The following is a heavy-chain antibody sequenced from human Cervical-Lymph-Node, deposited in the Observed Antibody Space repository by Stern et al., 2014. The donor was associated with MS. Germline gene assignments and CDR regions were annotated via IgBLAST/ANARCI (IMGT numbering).Heavy chain of an antibody. Sequence: EMQLVESGGGLVQPGGSLRLSCAASGFPFSTYWMHWVRQSPGKGLVWVSRINSDGTRTAYADSVKGRFTISRDNAKNTLDLQMSSLRAEDTAVYYCARAYRSEGIVMVRGSLQPVDRWGQGTLVTVSS. CDR2: INSDGTRT. J-gene: IGHJ5*02. D-gene: IGHD3-10*01. CDR3: ARAYRSEGIVMVRGSLQPVDR. V-gene: IGHV3-74*01. CDR1: GFPFSTYW.